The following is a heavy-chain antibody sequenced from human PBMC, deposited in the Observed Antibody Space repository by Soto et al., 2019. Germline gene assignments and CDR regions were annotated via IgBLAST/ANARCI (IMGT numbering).Heavy chain of an antibody. J-gene: IGHJ6*02. V-gene: IGHV3-23*01. D-gene: IGHD3-10*01. Sequence: PGGSLRLSCAASGFTFSTYAMSWVRQAPGKGLEWVSVIGEGGFSTQYAASVKGRFTISRDNSKNMLYLQMNSLRSDDTAVYYCARDSMVRACTSPDMDVWGQGTTVTVSS. CDR3: ARDSMVRACTSPDMDV. CDR1: GFTFSTYA. CDR2: IGEGGFST.